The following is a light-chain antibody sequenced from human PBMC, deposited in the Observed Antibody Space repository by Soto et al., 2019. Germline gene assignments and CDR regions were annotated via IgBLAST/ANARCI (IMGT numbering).Light chain of an antibody. CDR3: QQYGSSALT. Sequence: EIVLTQSPGTLSLSPGERATLSCRASQSVSSSYLVWYQQRPGQPPRLLIYGTPNRAAGIPDRFTGTGSGTYFTLTIYRLEPEDSAVYCCQQYGSSALTFGGGTKVEIK. CDR1: QSVSSSY. V-gene: IGKV3-20*01. J-gene: IGKJ4*01. CDR2: GTP.